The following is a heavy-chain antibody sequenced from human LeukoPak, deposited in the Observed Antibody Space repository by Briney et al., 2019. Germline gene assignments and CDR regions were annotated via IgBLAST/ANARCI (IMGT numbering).Heavy chain of an antibody. CDR1: GFTLSNHW. CDR3: ARNNGMDV. J-gene: IGHJ6*02. CDR2: VNRDGSES. Sequence: GGLRLSCAASGFTLSNHWMTWVRQVPGRGPEWVANVNRDGSESYYLDSVKGRFTISKDNAKNSLYLQMNSLRAEDTALYHCARNNGMDVWGQGTTVIVSS. V-gene: IGHV3-7*03.